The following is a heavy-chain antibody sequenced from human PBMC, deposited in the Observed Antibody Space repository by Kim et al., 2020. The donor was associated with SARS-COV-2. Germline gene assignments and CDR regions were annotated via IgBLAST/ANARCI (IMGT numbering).Heavy chain of an antibody. V-gene: IGHV3-7*05. CDR1: GFTFSSYW. CDR3: ARDHPEYYYDSSGSSDY. CDR2: INQDGSAK. J-gene: IGHJ4*02. Sequence: GGSLRLSCAASGFTFSSYWMSWVRQAPGKGLEWVANINQDGSAKYYVDSVKGRFTISRDNAKNSLYLQMNSLRADDTAVYYCARDHPEYYYDSSGSSDYWGQGTLVTVSS. D-gene: IGHD3-22*01.